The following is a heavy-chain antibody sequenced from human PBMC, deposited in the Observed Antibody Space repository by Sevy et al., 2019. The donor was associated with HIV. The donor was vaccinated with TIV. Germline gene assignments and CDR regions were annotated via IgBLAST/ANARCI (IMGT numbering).Heavy chain of an antibody. CDR2: ISYDGGKK. D-gene: IGHD3-9*01. Sequence: GGSLRLSCAVSGFTFNAYDMHWVRQAPGKGLEYMALISYDGGKKYYADSVKGRFTISRDNSEITLYLQMNNLRAEDTAVYYCAKDLYYDILTGDATDAFDMWGQGTMVTVSS. CDR1: GFTFNAYD. CDR3: AKDLYYDILTGDATDAFDM. J-gene: IGHJ3*02. V-gene: IGHV3-30*18.